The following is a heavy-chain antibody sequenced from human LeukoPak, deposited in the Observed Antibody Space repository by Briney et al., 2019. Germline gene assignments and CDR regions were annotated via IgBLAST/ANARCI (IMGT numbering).Heavy chain of an antibody. CDR1: GFTVTTHY. V-gene: IGHV3-53*01. J-gene: IGHJ4*02. CDR2: LDLGGNT. Sequence: GGSLRLSCAGSGFTVTTHYMSWVRQAPGKGLEWVSTLDLGGNTYYTDSVKGRFTASRDRSKNTLDLHMQSLRDEDTAVYYCAAYIVGVPHWGQGALVTVSS. D-gene: IGHD3-22*01. CDR3: AAYIVGVPH.